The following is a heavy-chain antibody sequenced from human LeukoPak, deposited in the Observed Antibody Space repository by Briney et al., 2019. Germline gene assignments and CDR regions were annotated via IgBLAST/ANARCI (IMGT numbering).Heavy chain of an antibody. V-gene: IGHV4-38-2*02. CDR1: GYSISSGYY. CDR3: ARLTGYSSRGVDY. D-gene: IGHD6-13*01. CDR2: IYYSGST. Sequence: SETLSLTCTVSGYSISSGYYWGWIRQPPGKGLEWIGSIYYSGSTYYNPSLKSRVTISVDTSKNQFSLKLSSVTAADTAVYYCARLTGYSSRGVDYWGQGTLVTVSS. J-gene: IGHJ4*02.